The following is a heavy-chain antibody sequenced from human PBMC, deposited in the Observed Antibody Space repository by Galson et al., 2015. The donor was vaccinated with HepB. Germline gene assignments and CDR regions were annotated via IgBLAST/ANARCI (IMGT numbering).Heavy chain of an antibody. CDR3: ARWNNGWTSFDY. J-gene: IGHJ4*02. Sequence: SLRLSCAASGFTFSSYGMHWVRQAPGKGLEWVAVIWYDGSNNYYADSVKGRFTISRDNSKNTLYLQMNSLRAEDTAVYYCARWNNGWTSFDYWGQGTLVTVSS. V-gene: IGHV3-33*01. CDR2: IWYDGSNN. D-gene: IGHD1/OR15-1a*01. CDR1: GFTFSSYG.